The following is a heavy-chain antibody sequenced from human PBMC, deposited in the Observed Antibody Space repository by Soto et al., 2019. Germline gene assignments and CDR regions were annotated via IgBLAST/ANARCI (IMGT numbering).Heavy chain of an antibody. CDR3: AKDREGGDY. CDR1: GFTFSNYA. J-gene: IGHJ4*02. V-gene: IGHV3-23*01. CDR2: ISSSGGST. D-gene: IGHD1-26*01. Sequence: GSLRLSCAASGFTFSNYAMILVRHSAGKGLDWVSCISSSGGSTYYADSVKGRFTISRDNSKNTLYLQMNSLRAEDTAIYYCAKDREGGDYWGQGALVTVSS.